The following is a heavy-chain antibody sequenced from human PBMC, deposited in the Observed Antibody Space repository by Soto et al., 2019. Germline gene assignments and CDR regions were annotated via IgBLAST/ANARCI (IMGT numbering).Heavy chain of an antibody. CDR2: INHSGTT. V-gene: IGHV4-4*02. J-gene: IGHJ4*02. CDR1: NGSISNNDW. D-gene: IGHD3-16*01. Sequence: QVQLQESGPGLVKPSGTLSLTCAVSNGSISNNDWWSWVRQPPGKGLEWIGEINHSGTTNYNPSLKSRVTILVDKSKNQFSLKLTSVTAADTAVYYCARGITFGGVIFDDWGQETLVTVSS. CDR3: ARGITFGGVIFDD.